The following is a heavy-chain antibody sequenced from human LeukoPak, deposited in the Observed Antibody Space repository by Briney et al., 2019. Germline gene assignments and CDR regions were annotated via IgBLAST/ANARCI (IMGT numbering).Heavy chain of an antibody. CDR1: GFTFSSYE. CDR2: ISSSGSTI. D-gene: IGHD6-19*01. J-gene: IGHJ4*02. V-gene: IGHV3-48*03. Sequence: GGSLRLSCAASGFTFSSYEMNWVRQAPGKGLEGVSYISSSGSTIYYADSVKGRFTLSRDNAKNSLYLQMNGLRAEDTAVYYCAKEPQAVAFDYWGQGTLVTVSS. CDR3: AKEPQAVAFDY.